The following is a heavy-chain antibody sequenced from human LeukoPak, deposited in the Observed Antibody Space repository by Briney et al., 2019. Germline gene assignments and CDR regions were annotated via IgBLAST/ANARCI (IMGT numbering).Heavy chain of an antibody. Sequence: PGESLRLSCTVSGFIFDSHAMSWVRQPPGKGLEWVSAISGSSDITHYANSVKGRFTISRDNSKNTLYLQMNSLRADDTAVYYCARDHPGLHPFDNWGQGTLVTVSS. CDR3: ARDHPGLHPFDN. J-gene: IGHJ4*02. D-gene: IGHD6-25*01. CDR1: GFIFDSHA. CDR2: ISGSSDIT. V-gene: IGHV3-23*01.